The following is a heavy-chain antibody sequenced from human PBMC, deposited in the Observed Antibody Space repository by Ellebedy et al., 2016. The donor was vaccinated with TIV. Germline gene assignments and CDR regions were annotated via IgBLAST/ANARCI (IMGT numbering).Heavy chain of an antibody. CDR1: GFTFSSYG. J-gene: IGHJ4*02. CDR3: ARDTPNHYYHSVPDY. D-gene: IGHD3-22*01. CDR2: IWYDGSNK. V-gene: IGHV3-33*01. Sequence: GESLKISXAASGFTFSSYGMHWVRQAPGKGLEWVAVIWYDGSNKYYADSVKGRFTISRDNSKNTLYLQMNSLRAEDTAVYYCARDTPNHYYHSVPDYWGQGTLVTVSS.